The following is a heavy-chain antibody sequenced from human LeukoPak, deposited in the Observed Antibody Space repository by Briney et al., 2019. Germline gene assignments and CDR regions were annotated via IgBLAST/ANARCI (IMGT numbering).Heavy chain of an antibody. V-gene: IGHV3-30-3*01. J-gene: IGHJ6*02. CDR2: ISYDGSNK. CDR1: GFTFSSYA. D-gene: IGHD6-19*01. CDR3: AREEYSSGWSYYYYGMDV. Sequence: GGSLRLSCAASGFTFSSYAMHWVRQAPGKGLEWVAVISYDGSNKYYADSVKGRFTISRDNSKNTLYLQMNSLRAEDTAVYYCAREEYSSGWSYYYYGMDVWGQGTTVTVSS.